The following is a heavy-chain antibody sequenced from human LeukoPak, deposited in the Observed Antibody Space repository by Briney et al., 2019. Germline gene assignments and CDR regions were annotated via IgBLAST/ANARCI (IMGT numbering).Heavy chain of an antibody. D-gene: IGHD5-18*01. CDR2: IYVTGT. J-gene: IGHJ4*02. CDR3: ARGRRGYSHGIYFEY. CDR1: GGSIGTYY. Sequence: PSETLSLTCTVSGGSIGTYYWSWVRQSPGTGLEWIGYIYVTGTRYNPYLQSRVTISVDTSKNQISLKVSSVTAADTAVYFCARGRRGYSHGIYFEYWGQGTLVTVSS. V-gene: IGHV4-59*12.